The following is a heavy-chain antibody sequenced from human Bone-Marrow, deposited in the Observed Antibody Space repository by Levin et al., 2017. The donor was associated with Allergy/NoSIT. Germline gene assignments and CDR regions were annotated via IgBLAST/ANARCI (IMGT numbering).Heavy chain of an antibody. D-gene: IGHD2-8*02. CDR3: RGDSGYCSGPTCYKFFDY. Sequence: TPGGSLRLSCAVSGGSFNDHYWSWIRQVPGKGLEWIGEITHTGNTHYNPSLESRVTISVDTSKNYFSLNLTSVNAADTAMYYCRGDSGYCSGPTCYKFFDYWGQGNMVIVSS. V-gene: IGHV4-34*01. J-gene: IGHJ4*02. CDR1: GGSFNDHY. CDR2: ITHTGNT.